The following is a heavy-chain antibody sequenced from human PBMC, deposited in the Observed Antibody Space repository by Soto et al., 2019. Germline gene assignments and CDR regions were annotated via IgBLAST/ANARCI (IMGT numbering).Heavy chain of an antibody. CDR2: INAGNGNT. CDR3: AKELLYYAAWLQLLSR. J-gene: IGHJ1*01. CDR1: GYTFTSYA. D-gene: IGHD1-1*01. V-gene: IGHV1-3*01. Sequence: ASVKVSCKASGYTFTSYAMHWVRQAPGQRLEWMGWINAGNGNTKYSQKFQGRVTITRDTSASTAYMELSSLRSEDTAVYYCAKELLYYAAWLQLLSRWGQGTLVTVSS.